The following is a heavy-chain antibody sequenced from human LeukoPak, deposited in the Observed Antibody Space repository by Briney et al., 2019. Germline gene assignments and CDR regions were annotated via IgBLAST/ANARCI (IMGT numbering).Heavy chain of an antibody. CDR1: GFTFSSYS. V-gene: IGHV3-21*01. CDR3: ALPLRDGDFYFDY. D-gene: IGHD4-17*01. CDR2: ITSGSSYI. J-gene: IGHJ4*02. Sequence: PGGSLRLSCAASGFTFSSYSMNWVRQAPGKGLEWVSSITSGSSYIYYADSVKGRFTISRDNAKNSLYLQMNSLRAEDTAVYYCALPLRDGDFYFDYWGQGTLVTVSS.